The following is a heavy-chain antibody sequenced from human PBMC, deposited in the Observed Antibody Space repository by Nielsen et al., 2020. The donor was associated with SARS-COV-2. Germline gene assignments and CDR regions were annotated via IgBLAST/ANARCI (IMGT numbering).Heavy chain of an antibody. CDR3: ARDVISGYSYGLHYYFDY. J-gene: IGHJ4*02. Sequence: SVKVSCKASGFTFTSSAMQWVRQARGQRLEWIGWIVVGSGNTNYAQKFQGRVTMTRDTSTSTVYMELSSLRSEDTAVYYCARDVISGYSYGLHYYFDYWGQGTLVTVSS. CDR2: IVVGSGNT. CDR1: GFTFTSSA. D-gene: IGHD5-18*01. V-gene: IGHV1-58*02.